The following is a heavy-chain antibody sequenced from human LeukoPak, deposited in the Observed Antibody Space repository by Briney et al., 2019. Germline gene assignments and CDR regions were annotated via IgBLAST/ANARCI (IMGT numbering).Heavy chain of an antibody. V-gene: IGHV1-69*04. CDR1: GGTFSGYA. CDR2: IIPILGIA. CDR3: ARGYCSGGSCSPFDY. Sequence: ASVKVSCKASGGTFSGYAISWVRQAPGQGLEWMGRIIPILGIANYAQKFQGRVTITADKSTSTAYMELSSLRSEDTAVYYCARGYCSGGSCSPFDYWGQGTLVTVSS. J-gene: IGHJ4*02. D-gene: IGHD2-15*01.